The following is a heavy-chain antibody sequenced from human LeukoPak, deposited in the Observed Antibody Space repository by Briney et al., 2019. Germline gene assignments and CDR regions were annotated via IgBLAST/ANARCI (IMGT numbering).Heavy chain of an antibody. Sequence: QPGGSLRLSCAASGFTFDDYAMHWVRQAPGKGLEWVSLISGDGGSTYYADSVKGRFTISRDNSKNSLYLQMNSLRTEDTALYYCAGGYSGYGHYWGQGTLVTVSS. CDR1: GFTFDDYA. D-gene: IGHD5-12*01. CDR2: ISGDGGST. J-gene: IGHJ4*02. CDR3: AGGYSGYGHY. V-gene: IGHV3-43*02.